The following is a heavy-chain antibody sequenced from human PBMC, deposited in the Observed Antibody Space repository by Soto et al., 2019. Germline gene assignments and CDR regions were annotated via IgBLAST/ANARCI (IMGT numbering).Heavy chain of an antibody. V-gene: IGHV3-48*02. CDR2: ISSSSSTI. CDR3: ARDLAAYQYGMDV. J-gene: IGHJ6*02. Sequence: GGSLRLSYAACGFPFSSYSMNWVRQAPGKGLEWVSYISSSSSTIYYADSVKGRFTISRDNAKNSLYLQMNSLRDEDTGVYYCARDLAAYQYGMDVWGQGTTVTVSS. CDR1: GFPFSSYS. D-gene: IGHD2-2*01.